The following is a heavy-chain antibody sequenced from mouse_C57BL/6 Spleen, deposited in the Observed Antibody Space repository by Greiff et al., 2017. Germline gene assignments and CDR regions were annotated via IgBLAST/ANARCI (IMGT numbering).Heavy chain of an antibody. Sequence: VQLQQSGAELERPGASVKLSCTASGFNIKDYYMHWVKQRPEQGLEWIGRIDPEDGDTEYAPKFQGKATMTADTSSNTAYLQLSSLTSEDTAVYYCTLTAQATRAWFAYWGQGTLVTVSA. J-gene: IGHJ3*01. CDR1: GFNIKDYY. V-gene: IGHV14-1*01. CDR3: TLTAQATRAWFAY. CDR2: IDPEDGDT. D-gene: IGHD3-2*02.